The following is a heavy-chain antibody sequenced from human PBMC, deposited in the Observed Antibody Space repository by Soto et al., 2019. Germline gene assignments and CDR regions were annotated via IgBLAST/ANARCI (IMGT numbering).Heavy chain of an antibody. CDR3: ARAPAPLYSCSWYYFDY. D-gene: IGHD6-13*01. CDR1: GGPFSRGGYY. V-gene: IGHV4-31*03. CDR2: IFYTGST. Sequence: SETLSLTCTVSGGPFSRGGYYWSWIRQHPGKGLECIGYIFYTGSTYYNPTLKSRVTMSVDTSKRQFSLKLSSVTAADTAVYYCARAPAPLYSCSWYYFDYWGQGTLVT. J-gene: IGHJ4*02.